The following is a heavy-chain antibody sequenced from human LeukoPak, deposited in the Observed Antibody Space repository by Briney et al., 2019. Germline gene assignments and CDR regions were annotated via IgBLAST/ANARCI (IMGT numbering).Heavy chain of an antibody. J-gene: IGHJ4*02. Sequence: VASVTVSCKASGYTFTSYNMHWVGQAPGQGGEGMGVINPSGGSTSYAQKFQGRVTITRDTSTSTAYMELSSLRSEDTAVYYCALSKGPSGSYYGSYDYWGQGTLVTVSS. V-gene: IGHV1-46*01. D-gene: IGHD1-26*01. CDR3: ALSKGPSGSYYGSYDY. CDR1: GYTFTSYN. CDR2: INPSGGST.